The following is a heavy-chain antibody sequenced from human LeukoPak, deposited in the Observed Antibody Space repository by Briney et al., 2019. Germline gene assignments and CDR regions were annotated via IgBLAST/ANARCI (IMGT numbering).Heavy chain of an antibody. Sequence: PGASLRLSCAASGFTVSSNYMSWVRQAPGKGLEWVSVIYSVGSTYYADSVKGRFTISRDNSKNTLYLQMNSLRAEDTAVYYCARWRLQCFDYWGQGTLVTVSS. CDR3: ARWRLQCFDY. CDR1: GFTVSSNY. V-gene: IGHV3-53*01. D-gene: IGHD5-24*01. CDR2: IYSVGST. J-gene: IGHJ4*02.